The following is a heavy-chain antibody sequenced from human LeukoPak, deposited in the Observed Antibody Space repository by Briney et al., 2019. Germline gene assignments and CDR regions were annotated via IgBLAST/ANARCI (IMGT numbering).Heavy chain of an antibody. V-gene: IGHV1-46*01. Sequence: ASVKVSCKASGYNLTSHYMHWVRQAPGQGLEWMGIFHPSDGYTSFTQNFQGRVTMTRDTSTSTVYMELSSLRSEDTAVYFCARDPSSSGYSSYCDYWSQGTLVTVSS. CDR1: GYNLTSHY. CDR2: FHPSDGYT. CDR3: ARDPSSSGYSSYCDY. D-gene: IGHD3-22*01. J-gene: IGHJ4*02.